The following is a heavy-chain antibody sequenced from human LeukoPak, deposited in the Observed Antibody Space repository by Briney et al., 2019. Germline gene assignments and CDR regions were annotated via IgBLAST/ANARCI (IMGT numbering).Heavy chain of an antibody. Sequence: PGGSLRLSCAASGFTFSSYGMHWVRQAPGKGLEWVAVISYDGSNKYYADSVKGRFTISRDNSKNTLYLQMNSLRAEDTAVYYCAKTYSSSWHPMMSHFDYWGQGTLVTVSS. CDR3: AKTYSSSWHPMMSHFDY. D-gene: IGHD6-13*01. V-gene: IGHV3-30*18. CDR2: ISYDGSNK. J-gene: IGHJ4*02. CDR1: GFTFSSYG.